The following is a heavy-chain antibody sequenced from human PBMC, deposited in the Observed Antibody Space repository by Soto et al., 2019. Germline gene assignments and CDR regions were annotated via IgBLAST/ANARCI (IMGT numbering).Heavy chain of an antibody. CDR1: GFTFSSYA. V-gene: IGHV3-30-3*01. J-gene: IGHJ4*02. D-gene: IGHD5-18*01. CDR3: AESEDGDARGYSYGQRPGY. Sequence: GGSLRLSCAASGFTFSSYAMHWVRQAPGKWLEWVAVISYDGSNKYYADSVKGRFTISRDNSKNTLYLQMNSLRAEDTAVYYCAESEDGDARGYSYGQRPGYWGQGXLVTVYS. CDR2: ISYDGSNK.